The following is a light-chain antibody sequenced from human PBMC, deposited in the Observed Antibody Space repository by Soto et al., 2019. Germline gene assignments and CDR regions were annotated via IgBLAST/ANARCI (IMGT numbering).Light chain of an antibody. CDR3: QNGGSGIVV. V-gene: IGLV4-69*01. J-gene: IGLJ2*01. CDR2: LNSDGSH. Sequence: QLVLTQSPSASASLGASVKLTCTLSSGHSNYAIAWHQQQSEKGPRYLMKLNSDGSHSKGDGIPDRFSGSSSGAERYLTISSLQSEDEADYYCQNGGSGIVVFGGGTKLTVL. CDR1: SGHSNYA.